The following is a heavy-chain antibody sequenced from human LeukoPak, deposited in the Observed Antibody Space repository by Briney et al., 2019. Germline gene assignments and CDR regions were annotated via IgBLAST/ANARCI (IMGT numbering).Heavy chain of an antibody. CDR1: GFTFSSYA. D-gene: IGHD6-19*01. J-gene: IGHJ4*02. Sequence: GGSLRLSCAASGFTFSSYAMHWVRQAPGKGLEWVAVISYDGSNKYYADSVKGRFTISRDNSKNTLYLQTNSLRAEDTAVYYCARGASGWYSDYWGQGTLVTVSS. CDR3: ARGASGWYSDY. CDR2: ISYDGSNK. V-gene: IGHV3-30-3*01.